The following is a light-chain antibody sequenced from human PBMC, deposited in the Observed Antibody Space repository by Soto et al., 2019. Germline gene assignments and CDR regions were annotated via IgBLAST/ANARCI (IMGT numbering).Light chain of an antibody. CDR3: QPSYSTPPK. CDR2: AAS. Sequence: DIQMTQSPSSLSASVGDRVTITCRASQSISSYLNWYQQKPGKAPKLLIYAASSLQSGVPSRFSGSGSGTDFTLTISSLQPEDFATYYCQPSYSTPPKFGQGTKVEIK. V-gene: IGKV1-39*01. J-gene: IGKJ1*01. CDR1: QSISSY.